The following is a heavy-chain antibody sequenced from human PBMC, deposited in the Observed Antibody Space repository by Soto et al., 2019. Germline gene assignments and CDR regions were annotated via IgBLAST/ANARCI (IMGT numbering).Heavy chain of an antibody. CDR2: ISGSDGKT. CDR3: ARWSYLDY. J-gene: IGHJ4*02. Sequence: GGSLRLSCAASGFSFGSYALSWVRQAPGKGLEWVSTISGSDGKTFYADSVKGRFSISRDTSQSTLYLQMNSLRADDTAMYYCARWSYLDYWGQGTPVTVSS. CDR1: GFSFGSYA. V-gene: IGHV3-23*01. D-gene: IGHD3-3*01.